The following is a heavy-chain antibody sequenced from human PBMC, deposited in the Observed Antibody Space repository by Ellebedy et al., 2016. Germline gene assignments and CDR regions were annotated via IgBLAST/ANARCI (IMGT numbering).Heavy chain of an antibody. CDR3: ARDNMQWLVDY. Sequence: GESLKISCAASGFSFSTYSMHWVRQAPGKGLEWVAIIPSAGNTIYFADSVKGRFTISRDNSKNTLYLQLNSLRAEDTAVYYCARDNMQWLVDYWGQGILVTVSS. D-gene: IGHD6-19*01. CDR1: GFSFSTYS. J-gene: IGHJ4*02. CDR2: IPSAGNTI. V-gene: IGHV3-30-3*01.